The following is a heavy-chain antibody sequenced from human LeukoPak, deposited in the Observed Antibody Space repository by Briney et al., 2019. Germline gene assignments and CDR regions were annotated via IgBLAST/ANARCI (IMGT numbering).Heavy chain of an antibody. J-gene: IGHJ4*01. CDR2: ISHTGGDK. Sequence: PGGSLRLSCAASGFTVSSKYMSWVRQAPGKGLEWVSTISHTGGDKNYADSVKGRFTISRDISKNTLYLQMNSLRAEDTAVYYCARSTTLDYWGQGTLVTVSS. CDR1: GFTVSSKY. CDR3: ARSTTLDY. V-gene: IGHV3-23*01. D-gene: IGHD2-15*01.